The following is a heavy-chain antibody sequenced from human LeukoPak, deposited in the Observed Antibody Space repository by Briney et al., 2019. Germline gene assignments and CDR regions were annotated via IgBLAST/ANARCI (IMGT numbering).Heavy chain of an antibody. CDR1: GFTFSNYA. J-gene: IGHJ4*02. CDR2: ISYDGSKR. Sequence: GGSLRLSCAASGFTFSNYAMHWVRQAPGKGLEWVAVISYDGSKRYYQDSVKGRFTISRDNSKNTLYLQVSSLRPEDTAVYYCARSPHYDSSGYYFDYWGQGTLVTVSS. CDR3: ARSPHYDSSGYYFDY. V-gene: IGHV3-30*04. D-gene: IGHD3-22*01.